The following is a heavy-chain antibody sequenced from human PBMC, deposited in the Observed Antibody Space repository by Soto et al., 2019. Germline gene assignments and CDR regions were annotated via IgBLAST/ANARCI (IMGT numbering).Heavy chain of an antibody. J-gene: IGHJ4*02. CDR1: GGSISSGGYY. CDR2: IYNSGST. V-gene: IGHV4-31*03. D-gene: IGHD7-27*01. CDR3: ARGPSGDKVDY. Sequence: PSETLSLTCTVSGGSISSGGYYWSWIRQHPGKGLEWIGYIYNSGSTYYNPSLKSRVTISADTSKNQFSLQLRSVSAADTAVYYCARGPSGDKVDYWGQGTLVTVSS.